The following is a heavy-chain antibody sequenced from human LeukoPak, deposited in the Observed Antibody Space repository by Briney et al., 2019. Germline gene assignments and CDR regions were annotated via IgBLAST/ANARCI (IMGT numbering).Heavy chain of an antibody. CDR3: ARGAGDGSGNWFDP. D-gene: IGHD3-10*01. J-gene: IGHJ5*02. CDR2: INPNSGGT. V-gene: IGHV1-2*02. Sequence: ASGKVSCKASGYTFTGYYMHWVRQAPGQGLGWMGWINPNSGGTNYAQTFQGRGTMTRDTSISTAYMELSMLRSDDTAVYYCARGAGDGSGNWFDPWGQGTLVTVSS. CDR1: GYTFTGYY.